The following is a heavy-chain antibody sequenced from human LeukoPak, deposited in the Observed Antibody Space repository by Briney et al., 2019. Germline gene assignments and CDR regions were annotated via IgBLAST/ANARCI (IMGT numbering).Heavy chain of an antibody. Sequence: ASVKVSCKAFGYTFTSYYMHWVRQAPGQGLEWMGIINPSGGSTSYAQKFQGRVTMTRDTSTSTVYMELSSLRSEDTAVYYCARSGSSGWRLAGFDPWGQGTLVTVSS. CDR1: GYTFTSYY. D-gene: IGHD6-19*01. V-gene: IGHV1-46*01. J-gene: IGHJ5*02. CDR2: INPSGGST. CDR3: ARSGSSGWRLAGFDP.